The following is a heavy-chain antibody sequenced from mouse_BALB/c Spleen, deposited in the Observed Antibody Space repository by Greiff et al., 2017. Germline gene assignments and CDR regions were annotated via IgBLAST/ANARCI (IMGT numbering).Heavy chain of an antibody. CDR2: ISSGGSYT. V-gene: IGHV5-6*01. CDR3: ASLNSFDY. CDR1: GFTFSSYG. J-gene: IGHJ2*01. Sequence: DVHLVESGGDLVKPGGSLKLSCAASGFTFSSYGMSWVRQTPDKRLEWVATISSGGSYTYYPDSVKGRFTISRDNAKNTLYLQMSSLKSEDTAMYYCASLNSFDYWGQGTTLTVSS.